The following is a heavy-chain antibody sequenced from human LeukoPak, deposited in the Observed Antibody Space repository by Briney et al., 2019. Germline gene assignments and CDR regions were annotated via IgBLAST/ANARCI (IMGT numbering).Heavy chain of an antibody. CDR1: GYTFTDYH. J-gene: IGHJ6*02. V-gene: IGHV1-2*02. Sequence: ASVKVSCKASGYTFTDYHMHWVRQAPGQGLEWMGWINPNSGGTSYAQKFQGRVTMTRDTSTSTVYMELSSLRSEDTAVYYCARDTSSRDTPPTTYGMDVWGQGTTVTVSS. CDR2: INPNSGGT. CDR3: ARDTSSRDTPPTTYGMDV. D-gene: IGHD5-18*01.